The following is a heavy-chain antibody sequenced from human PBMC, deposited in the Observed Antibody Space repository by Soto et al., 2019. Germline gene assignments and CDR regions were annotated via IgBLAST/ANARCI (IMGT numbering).Heavy chain of an antibody. CDR2: IYYSGST. CDR1: GGSISSSSYY. CDR3: AGSIVVVQAAIWD. V-gene: IGHV4-39*01. Sequence: QLQLQESGPGLVKPSETLSLTCTVSGGSISSSSYYWGWIRQPPGKGLEWIGSIYYSGSTYYNPSLKSRVTISVDTSKNQFSLKLSSVTAADTAVYYCAGSIVVVQAAIWDWGQGTLVTVSS. D-gene: IGHD2-2*01. J-gene: IGHJ4*02.